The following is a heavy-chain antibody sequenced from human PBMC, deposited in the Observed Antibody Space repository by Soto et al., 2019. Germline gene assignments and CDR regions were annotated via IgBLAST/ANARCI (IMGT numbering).Heavy chain of an antibody. V-gene: IGHV1-3*01. CDR2: INAGNGNT. D-gene: IGHD2-15*01. CDR1: GYTFTSYA. Sequence: QVQLVQSGAEVKKPGASVKVSCKASGYTFTSYAMHWVRQAPGQRLEWMGWINAGNGNTKYSQKFQGRVTITRDTAANTAYMELSSLRSEDTAVYYCARDNGGTNYFDLWGRGTLVTVSS. J-gene: IGHJ2*01. CDR3: ARDNGGTNYFDL.